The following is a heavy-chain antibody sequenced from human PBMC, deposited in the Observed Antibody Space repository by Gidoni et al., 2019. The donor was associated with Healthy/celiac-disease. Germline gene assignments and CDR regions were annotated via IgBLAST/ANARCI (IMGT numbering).Heavy chain of an antibody. CDR2: ISGSGGST. Sequence: EVQLLESGGGLVQPGGSLRLSCAASGFTFSSYAMSWVRQAPGKGLEWVSAISGSGGSTYYADSVKGRFTISRDNSKNTLYLKMNSLRAEDTAVYYCAKGGGDGYWVPSVGWFDYWGQGTLVTVSS. CDR3: AKGGGDGYWVPSVGWFDY. D-gene: IGHD3-16*01. CDR1: GFTFSSYA. V-gene: IGHV3-23*01. J-gene: IGHJ4*02.